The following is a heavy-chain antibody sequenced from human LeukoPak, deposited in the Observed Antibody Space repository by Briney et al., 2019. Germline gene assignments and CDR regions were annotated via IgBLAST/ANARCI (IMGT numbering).Heavy chain of an antibody. CDR2: ISWDGSST. CDR3: AKDSSETDPQLNYTDV. CDR1: GFTFDDYT. J-gene: IGHJ6*03. Sequence: GGSLRLSCAASGFTFDDYTMHWVRQAPGKGLEWVSLISWDGSSTYYADSVKGRFNISRDKSKNSLYLQMNSLRTEDTALYYCAKDSSETDPQLNYTDVWGKGTTVTVSS. V-gene: IGHV3-43*01. D-gene: IGHD3-10*01.